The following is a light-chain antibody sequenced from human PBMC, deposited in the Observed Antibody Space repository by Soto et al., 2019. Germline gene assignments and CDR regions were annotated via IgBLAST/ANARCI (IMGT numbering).Light chain of an antibody. J-gene: IGKJ5*01. CDR2: GAS. V-gene: IGKV3-20*01. CDR3: QQYGSSPFT. CDR1: QSVRTK. Sequence: EIVMTQSPDTLYVSPGEGATLSCRASQSVRTKLAWYQQKAGQAPRLLIYGASTRATGIPDRFSGSGSGTDFTLSISRLEPDDFVVYYCQQYGSSPFTFGQGTRLEI.